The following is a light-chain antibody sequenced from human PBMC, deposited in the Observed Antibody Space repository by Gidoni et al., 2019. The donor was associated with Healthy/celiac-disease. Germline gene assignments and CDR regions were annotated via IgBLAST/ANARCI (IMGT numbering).Light chain of an antibody. V-gene: IGLV2-11*01. J-gene: IGLJ1*01. CDR1: SSDVGGYNY. CDR3: CSYAGSYYV. CDR2: DVM. Sequence: QSALTQPRSVSGSPGQSVPISCTGTSSDVGGYNYVSWYPQHPGTAHKLMIYDVMKRPSGCPDRFSGSKSGNTASLTIVGLKAEDEADYYCCSYAGSYYVFGIGTKVTVL.